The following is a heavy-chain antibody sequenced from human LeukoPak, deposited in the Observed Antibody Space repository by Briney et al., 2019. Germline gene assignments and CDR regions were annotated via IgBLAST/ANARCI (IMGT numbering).Heavy chain of an antibody. CDR3: AIWGSSWNRFDY. CDR2: ISSSSSYI. Sequence: AGGSLRLSCAASGFTFSSYSMNWVRQAPGKGLEWVSSISSSSSYIYYADSVKGRFTISRDNAKNSLYLQMNSLRAEDTAVYYCAIWGSSWNRFDYWGQGALVTVSS. J-gene: IGHJ4*02. CDR1: GFTFSSYS. D-gene: IGHD6-13*01. V-gene: IGHV3-21*01.